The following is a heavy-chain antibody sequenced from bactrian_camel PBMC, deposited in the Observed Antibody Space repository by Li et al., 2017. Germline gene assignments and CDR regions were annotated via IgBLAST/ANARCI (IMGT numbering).Heavy chain of an antibody. J-gene: IGHJ4*01. D-gene: IGHD4*01. CDR2: ISRGSDGST. Sequence: DVQLVESGGGSVQAGGSLRLSCTASGHNLADSDMGWYRHITGNECQLVSTISRGSDGSTYYQRSVKGRFAITQDTDKNAVFLQMNSLKPDDTAMYFCAAGHAISCELMPHRDSLSYYGQGTQVTVS. CDR1: GHNLADSD. V-gene: IGHV3S66*01.